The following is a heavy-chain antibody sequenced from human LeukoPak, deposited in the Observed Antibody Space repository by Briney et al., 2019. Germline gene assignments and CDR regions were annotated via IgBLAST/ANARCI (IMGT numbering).Heavy chain of an antibody. CDR3: ARDLRGVAIHTYYFDY. CDR1: GFTFSSYG. CDR2: IWYDGSNK. Sequence: PGGSLRLSCAASGFTFSSYGMHWVRQAPGKGLEWVAVIWYDGSNKYYADSVKGRFTISRDNSKNTLYLQINSLRAEDTAVYYCARDLRGVAIHTYYFDYWGQGTLVTVSS. D-gene: IGHD3-10*01. V-gene: IGHV3-33*01. J-gene: IGHJ4*02.